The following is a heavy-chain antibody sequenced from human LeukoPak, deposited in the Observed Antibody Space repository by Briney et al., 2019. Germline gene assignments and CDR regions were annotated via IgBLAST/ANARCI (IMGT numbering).Heavy chain of an antibody. J-gene: IGHJ4*02. D-gene: IGHD5-12*01. CDR2: MYPNSGNT. CDR3: ARRCSGYDEMDY. Sequence: ASVKVSCKASGYTFTSYDSNCVRQATGQGLEWMGWMYPNSGNTGYAQKFQGRVTMTRNTSISTAYMELSSLRSEDTAAYYCARRCSGYDEMDYWGQGTLVTVSS. CDR1: GYTFTSYD. V-gene: IGHV1-8*01.